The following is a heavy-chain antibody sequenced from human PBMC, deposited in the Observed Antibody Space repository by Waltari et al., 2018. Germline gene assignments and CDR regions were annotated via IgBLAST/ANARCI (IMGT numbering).Heavy chain of an antibody. J-gene: IGHJ6*03. CDR3: AKDGGDYVNYYYYMDV. D-gene: IGHD4-17*01. Sequence: QVQLVESGGGVVQPGGSLRLSCAASGFTFSSYGMHWVRQAPGKGLEWVAFIRYDGSNKYYADSVKGRFTISRDKSKNTLYLQMNSLRAEDTAVYYCAKDGGDYVNYYYYMDVWGKGTTVTVSS. CDR2: IRYDGSNK. CDR1: GFTFSSYG. V-gene: IGHV3-30*02.